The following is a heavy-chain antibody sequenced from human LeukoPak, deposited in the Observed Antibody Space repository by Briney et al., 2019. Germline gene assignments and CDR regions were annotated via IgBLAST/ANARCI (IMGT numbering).Heavy chain of an antibody. CDR2: ISGDGVST. CDR1: GFTFVDYA. J-gene: IGHJ6*02. D-gene: IGHD3-10*01. Sequence: QPGGSLRLSCAASGFTFVDYAMNWVRQAPGKGLEWVSLISGDGVSTYYADSVKDRFTISRDNSKNYLYLQMNSLRTEDTALYYCAKDAMVRGKHYYYYYGMDVWGQGTTVTVSS. V-gene: IGHV3-43*02. CDR3: AKDAMVRGKHYYYYYGMDV.